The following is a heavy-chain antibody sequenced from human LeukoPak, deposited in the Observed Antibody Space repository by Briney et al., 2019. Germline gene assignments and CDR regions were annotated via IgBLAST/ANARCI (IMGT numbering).Heavy chain of an antibody. J-gene: IGHJ4*02. V-gene: IGHV3-48*01. CDR3: TRASSSSIPTVCLT. Sequence: GGSLRLSCAASGFTFSSYSMNWVRQAPGQGLEWVSYISSSATTIYYADSVKGRFTISRDNARNSLFLRMNPVRAEDTAVYYCTRASSSSIPTVCLTWGQGTLVIVSS. CDR2: ISSSATTI. D-gene: IGHD6-6*01. CDR1: GFTFSSYS.